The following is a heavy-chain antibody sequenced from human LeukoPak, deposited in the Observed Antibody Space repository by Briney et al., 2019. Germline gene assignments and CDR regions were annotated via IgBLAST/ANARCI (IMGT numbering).Heavy chain of an antibody. Sequence: QPGRSLRPSCAASGFTFSSYAMHWVRQAPGKGLEWVAVISYDGSNKYYADSVKGRFTISRDNSKNTLYLQMNSLRAEDTAVYYCARDPRAIAAAGNGIFDYWGQGNLVTVSS. CDR2: ISYDGSNK. CDR3: ARDPRAIAAAGNGIFDY. CDR1: GFTFSSYA. J-gene: IGHJ4*02. D-gene: IGHD6-13*01. V-gene: IGHV3-30-3*01.